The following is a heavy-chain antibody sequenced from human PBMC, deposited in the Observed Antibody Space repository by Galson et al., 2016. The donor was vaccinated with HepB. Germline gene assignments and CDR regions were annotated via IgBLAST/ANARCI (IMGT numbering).Heavy chain of an antibody. Sequence: TLSLTCAFSGGSVNSALDSLSWVRQPPGKGLEWIGYIYHSGSAFYNPSLNSRVTISLDRSKNQFSLNLTSVTAADTAGYYCARVRTRGRIDPWGQGTLVFVSS. D-gene: IGHD3-10*01. CDR3: ARVRTRGRIDP. V-gene: IGHV4-30-2*01. CDR1: GGSVNSALDS. CDR2: IYHSGSA. J-gene: IGHJ5*02.